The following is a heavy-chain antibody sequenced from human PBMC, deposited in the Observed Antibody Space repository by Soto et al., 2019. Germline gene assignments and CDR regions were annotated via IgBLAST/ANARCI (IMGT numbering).Heavy chain of an antibody. CDR2: IYYSGRT. J-gene: IGHJ4*01. Sequence: SETLSLTCTVSGGSISSYYWSWIRQPPGKGLEWIGYIYYSGRTNYNPSLKSRVTISVDTSKNQFSLKLSSVTAADTAVYYCASRDYDILTGYYTHLNWGQGTLVTVSS. D-gene: IGHD3-9*01. V-gene: IGHV4-59*08. CDR1: GGSISSYY. CDR3: ASRDYDILTGYYTHLN.